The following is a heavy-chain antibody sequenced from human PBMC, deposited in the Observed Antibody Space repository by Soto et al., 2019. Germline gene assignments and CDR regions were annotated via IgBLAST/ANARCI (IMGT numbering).Heavy chain of an antibody. J-gene: IGHJ4*02. CDR2: IYYSGST. CDR1: GGSISSYY. Sequence: ASAALSLTCTVSGGSISSYYWSWIRQPPGKGLEWIGYIYYSGSTNYNPSLKSRVTISVDTSKNQFSLKLSSVTAADTAVYYCARTAAAGTIDYWGQGTLVTVS. D-gene: IGHD6-13*01. CDR3: ARTAAAGTIDY. V-gene: IGHV4-59*01.